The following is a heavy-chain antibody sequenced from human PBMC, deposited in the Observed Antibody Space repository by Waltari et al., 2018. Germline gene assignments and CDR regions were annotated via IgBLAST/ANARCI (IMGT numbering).Heavy chain of an antibody. Sequence: QLVQSGAEVTKPGSSVIVSCKASGGTFNSFALSWVRQAPGQGLEWMGGIIPRFNTPTYARKFPGRLTVTADESTSTAYMELNSLRSEDSALYYCATRIPSDHSGSFYYYGMDVWGQGTTVTVSS. D-gene: IGHD6-6*01. CDR3: ATRIPSDHSGSFYYYGMDV. J-gene: IGHJ6*02. V-gene: IGHV1-69*13. CDR2: IIPRFNTP. CDR1: GGTFNSFA.